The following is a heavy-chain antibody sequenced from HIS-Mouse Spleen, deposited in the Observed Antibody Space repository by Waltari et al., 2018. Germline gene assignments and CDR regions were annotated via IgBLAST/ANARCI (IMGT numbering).Heavy chain of an antibody. CDR1: GGSISSSSYY. CDR2: IYYSWST. J-gene: IGHJ2*01. CDR3: AREIPYSSSWYDWYFDL. V-gene: IGHV4-39*07. D-gene: IGHD6-13*01. Sequence: QLQLQESGPGLVKPSETLSLTCTVSGGSISSSSYYWGWIRQPPGKGLEWIGGIYYSWSTSSNPALKSRVTISVDTSKNQFSLKLSSVTAADTAVYYCAREIPYSSSWYDWYFDLWGRGTLVTVSS.